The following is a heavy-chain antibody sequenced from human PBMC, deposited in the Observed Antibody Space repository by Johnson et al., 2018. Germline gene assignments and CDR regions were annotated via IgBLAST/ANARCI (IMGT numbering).Heavy chain of an antibody. J-gene: IGHJ6*03. CDR2: ISGSGGST. CDR3: AKASRGWYAPAYYYYMDV. V-gene: IGHV3-23*01. CDR1: GFTFDDYA. Sequence: VQSGRSLRLSCAASGFTFDDYAMHWVRQAPGKGLEWVSGISGSGGSTYYADSVKGRFTISRDNSKNTLYLQMNSLRAEDTAVYYCAKASRGWYAPAYYYYMDVWGKGTTVTVSS. D-gene: IGHD6-19*01.